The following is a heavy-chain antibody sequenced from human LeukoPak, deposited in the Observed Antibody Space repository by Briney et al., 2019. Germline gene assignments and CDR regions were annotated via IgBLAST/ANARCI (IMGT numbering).Heavy chain of an antibody. V-gene: IGHV3-21*01. Sequence: GGSLRLSCAASGFTFSSCSLNWVRQAPGKGLEWVSSISSSSGYIYYADSVKGRFTISRDNAKNSLYLQMNSLRAEDTAVYYCARSSLVCSSTSCYNAKGVLPYYYYMDVWGKGTTVTVSS. J-gene: IGHJ6*03. D-gene: IGHD2-2*02. CDR2: ISSSSGYI. CDR3: ARSSLVCSSTSCYNAKGVLPYYYYMDV. CDR1: GFTFSSCS.